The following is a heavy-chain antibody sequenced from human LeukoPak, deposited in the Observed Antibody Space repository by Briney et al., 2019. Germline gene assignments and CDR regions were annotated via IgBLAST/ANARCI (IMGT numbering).Heavy chain of an antibody. CDR2: ISYDGSNK. D-gene: IGHD3-9*01. Sequence: PGGSLRLSCAASGFTFSSYAMHWVRQAPGKGLEWVAVISYDGSNKYCADSVKGRFTISRDNSKNTLYLQMNSLRAEDTAVYYCARVILTGSPVRYYGMDVWGQGTTVTVSS. CDR3: ARVILTGSPVRYYGMDV. J-gene: IGHJ6*02. V-gene: IGHV3-30-3*01. CDR1: GFTFSSYA.